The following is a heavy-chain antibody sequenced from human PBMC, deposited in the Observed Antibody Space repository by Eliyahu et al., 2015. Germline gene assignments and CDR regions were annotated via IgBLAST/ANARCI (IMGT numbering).Heavy chain of an antibody. CDR3: ARWIYSADGSRFDT. J-gene: IGHJ5*02. V-gene: IGHV4-31*03. CDR2: IAGTGTP. Sequence: QVQLHESGPGLVKPSHTLALTCTXSGASLXSSPWRWGRXRPRPGRGLEWIGYIAGTGTPSYNPSLMSRLTMSVDTTRSQFSLTLTGMTAADTAVYYCARWIYSADGSRFDTWGQGILVTVSS. CDR1: GASLXSSPWR. D-gene: IGHD1-26*01.